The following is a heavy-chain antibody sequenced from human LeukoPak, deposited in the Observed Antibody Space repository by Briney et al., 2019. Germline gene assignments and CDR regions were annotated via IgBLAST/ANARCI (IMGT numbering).Heavy chain of an antibody. J-gene: IGHJ3*02. D-gene: IGHD4-17*01. CDR2: ISYDGSNK. CDR3: AKVWHDYGDEGGAFDI. CDR1: GFTFSSYG. V-gene: IGHV3-30*18. Sequence: PGRSLRLSCAASGFTFSSYGMHWVRQAPGKGLEWVAVISYDGSNKYYGDSVKGRFTISRENSKNTLYLQMNSLRAEDTAVYYCAKVWHDYGDEGGAFDIWGQGTMVTVSS.